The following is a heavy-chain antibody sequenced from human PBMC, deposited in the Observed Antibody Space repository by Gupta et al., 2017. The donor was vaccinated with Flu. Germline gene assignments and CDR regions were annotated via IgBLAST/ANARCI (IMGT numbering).Heavy chain of an antibody. V-gene: IGHV4-34*01. Sequence: SGIRQPPGKGLEWIGESNHSGSTNYNPSLKSRVTISVDTSKNQFSLKLSSVTAADTAVYYCARVLGGGIAARRALIWFDPWGQGTLVTVSS. CDR2: SNHSGST. J-gene: IGHJ5*02. CDR3: ARVLGGGIAARRALIWFDP. D-gene: IGHD6-6*01.